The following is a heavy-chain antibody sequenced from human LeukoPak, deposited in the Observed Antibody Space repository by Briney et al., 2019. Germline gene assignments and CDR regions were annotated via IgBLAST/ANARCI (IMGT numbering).Heavy chain of an antibody. D-gene: IGHD6-6*01. V-gene: IGHV1-46*01. CDR2: INPSGGST. J-gene: IGHJ4*02. CDR1: GYTFTSYY. Sequence: ASVKVSCKASGYTFTSYYMHWVRQAPGQGLEWMGIINPSGGSTSYAQKLQGRVTMTTDTSTSTAYMELRSLRSDDTAVYYCARTPYSSSPSDYWGQGTLVTVSS. CDR3: ARTPYSSSPSDY.